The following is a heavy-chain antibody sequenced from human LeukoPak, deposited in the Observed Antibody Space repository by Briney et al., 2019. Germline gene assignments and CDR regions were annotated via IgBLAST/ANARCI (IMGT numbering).Heavy chain of an antibody. V-gene: IGHV3-23*01. CDR1: GLTFSSYA. Sequence: GGSLRLSCAASGLTFSSYAMSWVRQAPGKGLEWVSAISGSGGSTYYADSVKGRFTISRDNAKNSLYLQMNSLRAEDTAVYYCARTPAIVVVPAAMEYYFDYWGQGTLVTVSS. J-gene: IGHJ4*02. CDR3: ARTPAIVVVPAAMEYYFDY. D-gene: IGHD2-2*01. CDR2: ISGSGGST.